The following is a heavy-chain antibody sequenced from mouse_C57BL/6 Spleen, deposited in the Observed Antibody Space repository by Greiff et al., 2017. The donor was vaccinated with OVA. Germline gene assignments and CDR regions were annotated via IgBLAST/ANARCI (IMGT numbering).Heavy chain of an antibody. CDR1: GFTFSDYY. Sequence: DVKLVESEGGLVQPGSSMKLSCTASGFTFSDYYMAWVRQVPEKGLEWVANINYDGSSTYYLDSLKSRFIISRDNAKNILYLQMSSLKSEDTATYYCARERGDYAMDYWGQGTSVTVSS. CDR3: ARERGDYAMDY. V-gene: IGHV5-16*01. J-gene: IGHJ4*01. CDR2: INYDGSST.